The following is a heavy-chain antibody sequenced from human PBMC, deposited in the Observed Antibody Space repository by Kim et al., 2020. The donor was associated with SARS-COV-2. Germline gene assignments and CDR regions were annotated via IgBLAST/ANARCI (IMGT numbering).Heavy chain of an antibody. CDR2: ISGSGGST. CDR3: AKSGMPFSTTVVTIAFDY. CDR1: GFTFSSYA. Sequence: GGSLRLSCAASGFTFSSYAMSWVRQAPGKGLEWVSAISGSGGSTYYADSVKGRFTISRDNSKNTLYLQMNSLRAEDTAVYYCAKSGMPFSTTVVTIAFDYWGQGTLVTVSS. D-gene: IGHD4-17*01. J-gene: IGHJ4*02. V-gene: IGHV3-23*01.